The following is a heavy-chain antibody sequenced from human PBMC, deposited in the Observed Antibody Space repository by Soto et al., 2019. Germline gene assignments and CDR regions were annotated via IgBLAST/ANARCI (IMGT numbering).Heavy chain of an antibody. J-gene: IGHJ5*02. CDR1: GYTFTSYG. V-gene: IGHV1-18*01. CDR2: ISVYNGNT. D-gene: IGHD2-2*01. Sequence: ASVKVYCKASGYTFTSYGITWVRQAPGQGLEWVGWISVYNGNTNYAQKLQGRVTMTTDKSTSTAYMELRSLRSDDTAVYYCGRDCSGTSCYVDPWGQGILVTVSS. CDR3: GRDCSGTSCYVDP.